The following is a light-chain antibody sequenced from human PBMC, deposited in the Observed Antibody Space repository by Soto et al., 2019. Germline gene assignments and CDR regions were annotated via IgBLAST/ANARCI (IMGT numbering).Light chain of an antibody. CDR2: EVR. V-gene: IGLV2-14*01. Sequence: QSVLTQPATVSGSPGQSIAVSCTGSSSDVGFYNYVSWYQQHPGEVPKLIIFEVRNRPSGVSNRFSGSKSGNTASLTISGLQAEDEAAYYCSSYTTSSTRVFGTGTKLTVL. CDR3: SSYTTSSTRV. J-gene: IGLJ1*01. CDR1: SSDVGFYNY.